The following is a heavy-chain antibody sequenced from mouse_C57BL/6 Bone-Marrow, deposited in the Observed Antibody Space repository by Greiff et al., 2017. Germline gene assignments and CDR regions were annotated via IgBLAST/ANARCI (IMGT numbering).Heavy chain of an antibody. J-gene: IGHJ2*01. CDR2: IEPSDSYT. V-gene: IGHV1-69*01. Sequence: VQLQQPGAELVKPGASVKLSCKASGYTFTSYWMHWVKQRPGQGLEWIGEIEPSDSYTNYNQKFKGKSTLTVDQSSSTAYMQLSSLTSEDSAVYYCAPLQPTGLDYWGQGTTLTVSS. CDR1: GYTFTSYW. CDR3: APLQPTGLDY. D-gene: IGHD1-2*01.